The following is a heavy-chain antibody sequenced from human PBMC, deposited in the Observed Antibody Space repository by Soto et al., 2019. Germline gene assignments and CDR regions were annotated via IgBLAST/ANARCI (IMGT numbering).Heavy chain of an antibody. CDR3: ARGTGNPVY. CDR2: IKQDGSEE. J-gene: IGHJ4*02. V-gene: IGHV3-7*01. Sequence: PGGSLRLSCAASGFTFSDYWMNWVRQAPGKGLEWVAKIKQDGSEENYVDSVKGRFVISRDNPKKSLYLQMNSLRADDTAVYHCARGTGNPVYWGQGTLVTVSS. D-gene: IGHD2-8*02. CDR1: GFTFSDYW.